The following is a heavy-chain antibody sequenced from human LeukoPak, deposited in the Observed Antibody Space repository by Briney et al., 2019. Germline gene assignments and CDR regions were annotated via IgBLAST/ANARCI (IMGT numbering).Heavy chain of an antibody. V-gene: IGHV4-39*01. CDR2: VFYSGST. Sequence: NPSETLSLTCTVSGGSIRSSNYYWGWIRQPPGKGLECIGSVFYSGSTYYNPSLKSRVTISVDTSKNQFYLKMNSVTAADTAVYYCARHKSMEGCSGTSCYYGWFDPWGQGTLVTVSS. J-gene: IGHJ5*02. D-gene: IGHD2-2*01. CDR3: ARHKSMEGCSGTSCYYGWFDP. CDR1: GGSIRSSNYY.